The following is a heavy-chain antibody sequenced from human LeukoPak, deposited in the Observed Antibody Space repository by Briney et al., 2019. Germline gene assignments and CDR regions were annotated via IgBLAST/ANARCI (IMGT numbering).Heavy chain of an antibody. V-gene: IGHV3-38-3*01. CDR2: ISGGST. J-gene: IGHJ4*02. D-gene: IGHD6-13*01. CDR3: AKEGYSRTYYFDY. CDR1: GFTFSSYW. Sequence: GGSLRLSCAASGFTFSSYWMSWVRQAPGKGLEWVSSISGGSTYYADSRKGRFTISRDNSKNTLYLQMNSLRAEDTAVYYCAKEGYSRTYYFDYWGQGTLVTVSS.